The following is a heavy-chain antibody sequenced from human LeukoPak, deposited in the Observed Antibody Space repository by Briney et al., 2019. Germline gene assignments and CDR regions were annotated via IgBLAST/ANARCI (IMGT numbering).Heavy chain of an antibody. CDR3: ASPTPPPRDQYYYDSSGYDNYYYYGMDV. V-gene: IGHV1-2*02. Sequence: ASVKVSCKASGYTFTGYYMHWVRQAPGQGLEWMGWINPNSGGTNYAQKFQGRVTMTRDTSISTAYMGLSRLRSDDTAVYYCASPTPPPRDQYYYDSSGYDNYYYYGMDVWGQGTTVTVSS. CDR2: INPNSGGT. D-gene: IGHD3-22*01. J-gene: IGHJ6*02. CDR1: GYTFTGYY.